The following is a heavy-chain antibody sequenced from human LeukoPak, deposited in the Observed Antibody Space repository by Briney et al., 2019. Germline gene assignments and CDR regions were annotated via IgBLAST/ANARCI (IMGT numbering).Heavy chain of an antibody. Sequence: ASVTVSCKASGGTFSSYAISWVRQAPGQGLEWMGGIIPIFGTANYAQKFQGRVTITADESTSTAYMELSSLRSEDTAVYYCARDGYSYGLWFDSWGQGTLVTVSS. CDR2: IIPIFGTA. D-gene: IGHD5-18*01. CDR3: ARDGYSYGLWFDS. J-gene: IGHJ5*01. CDR1: GGTFSSYA. V-gene: IGHV1-69*13.